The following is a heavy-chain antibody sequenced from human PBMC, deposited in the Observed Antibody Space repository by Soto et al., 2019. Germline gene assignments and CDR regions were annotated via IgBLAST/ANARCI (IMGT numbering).Heavy chain of an antibody. CDR3: ARDLVHLSQGYIAFDI. CDR2: IYYSGSA. J-gene: IGHJ3*02. Sequence: QVQLQESGPGLVKPSQTLSLTCTVSGGSISSGGYYWSWIRQHPGKGLEWIGYIYYSGSAYYNPSLKSRVTISVDTSKNQCSLKLGSVTAADTAVYYCARDLVHLSQGYIAFDIRGQGTMVTVSS. V-gene: IGHV4-31*03. CDR1: GGSISSGGYY. D-gene: IGHD2-15*01.